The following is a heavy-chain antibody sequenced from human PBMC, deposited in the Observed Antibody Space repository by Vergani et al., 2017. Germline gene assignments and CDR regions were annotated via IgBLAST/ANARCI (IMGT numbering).Heavy chain of an antibody. J-gene: IGHJ5*02. Sequence: QVQLQESGPGVVKPSQTLSLTCAVSGGSISSGDHCWTWIRQRPGKGLEWIGYIFYSGTTYDNPSLRSRLTISVDTSQNQVSLKLNSVTAADTAVYYCATESPHHSGERGFDPWGQGTLVTVSS. CDR2: IFYSGTT. CDR3: ATESPHHSGERGFDP. V-gene: IGHV4-31*11. CDR1: GGSISSGDHC. D-gene: IGHD3-10*01.